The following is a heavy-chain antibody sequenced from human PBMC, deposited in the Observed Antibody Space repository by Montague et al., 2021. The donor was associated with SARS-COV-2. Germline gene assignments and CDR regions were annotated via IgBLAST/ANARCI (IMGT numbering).Heavy chain of an antibody. CDR3: ARELILQYGMDV. J-gene: IGHJ6*02. V-gene: IGHV3-30*04. CDR1: GFTLSSYA. CDR2: ISYDGSNK. Sequence: YLRLSCAASGFTLSSYAMHWVRQAPGKGLEWVAAISYDGSNKYYADSVKGRFTISRDNSKNTLYLQMNSLRAEDTAVYYCARELILQYGMDVWGQGTTVTVSS. D-gene: IGHD3-3*02.